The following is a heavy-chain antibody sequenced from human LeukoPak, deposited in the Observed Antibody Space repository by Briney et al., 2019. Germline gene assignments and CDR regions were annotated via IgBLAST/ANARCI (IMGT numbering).Heavy chain of an antibody. CDR1: GFTFGDYA. D-gene: IGHD2-15*01. CDR3: TRGILPYYYMDV. Sequence: GRSLRLSCTASGFTFGDYAGSWVRQAPGKGLEWVGFIRSKAYGGTKEYAASVKGRFNISRDDYKSIAYLQMNSLKPEDTAVYYCTRGILPYYYMDVWGKGTTVTVSS. CDR2: IRSKAYGGTK. J-gene: IGHJ6*03. V-gene: IGHV3-49*04.